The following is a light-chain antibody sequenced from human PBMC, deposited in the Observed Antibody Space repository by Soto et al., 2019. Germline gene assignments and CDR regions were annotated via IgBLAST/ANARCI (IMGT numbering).Light chain of an antibody. CDR3: CSYTGGTTLV. Sequence: QSALTQPASVSGSPGQSSTISCTGSSSDVGGYKYVSWYQQHPGKAPKLMIFEVSNRPSGVSNRFSGSKSVNTASLTISGLQAEDEGDYYCCSYTGGTTLVCGGGTKVTVL. CDR2: EVS. V-gene: IGLV2-14*01. J-gene: IGLJ2*01. CDR1: SSDVGGYKY.